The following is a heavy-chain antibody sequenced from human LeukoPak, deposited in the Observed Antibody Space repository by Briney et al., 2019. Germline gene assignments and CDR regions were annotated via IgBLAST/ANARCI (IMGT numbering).Heavy chain of an antibody. V-gene: IGHV3-23*01. J-gene: IGHJ4*02. CDR2: ISGSGGST. Sequence: GGSLRLSCAASGFTFSNYAMSWVRQAPGKGLEWVSVISGSGGSTNFADSVKGRFTSSRDNSKNTLYLQMHSLRVEDAAVYYCAQGRLGYSYGAFDHWGQGTLVTVSS. CDR3: AQGRLGYSYGAFDH. CDR1: GFTFSNYA. D-gene: IGHD5-18*01.